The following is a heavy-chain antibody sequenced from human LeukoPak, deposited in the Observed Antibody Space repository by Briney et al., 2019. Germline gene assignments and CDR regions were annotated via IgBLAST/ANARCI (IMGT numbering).Heavy chain of an antibody. CDR1: GYTFTSYG. CDR3: AGLSGSYLEESFDY. CDR2: IGAYNGNT. J-gene: IGHJ4*02. D-gene: IGHD1-26*01. Sequence: ASVKVSCKASGYTFTSYGISWVRQAPGQGLEWMGWIGAYNGNTNYAQKLQGRVTMTTDTSTSTAYMELRSLRSDDTAVYYCAGLSGSYLEESFDYWGQGTLVTVSS. V-gene: IGHV1-18*01.